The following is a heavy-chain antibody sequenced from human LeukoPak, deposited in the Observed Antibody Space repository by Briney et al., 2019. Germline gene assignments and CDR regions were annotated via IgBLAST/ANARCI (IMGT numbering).Heavy chain of an antibody. CDR1: GGSISSYY. CDR3: ARSWRYCSGGSCLGWFDP. V-gene: IGHV4-59*08. CDR2: IYYSGST. J-gene: IGHJ5*02. D-gene: IGHD2-15*01. Sequence: SETLSLTCTVSGGSISSYYWSWIRQPPGKGLEWIWYIYYSGSTNYNPSLKSRVTISVDTSKNQFSLKLSSVTAADTAVYYCARSWRYCSGGSCLGWFDPWGQGTLVTVSS.